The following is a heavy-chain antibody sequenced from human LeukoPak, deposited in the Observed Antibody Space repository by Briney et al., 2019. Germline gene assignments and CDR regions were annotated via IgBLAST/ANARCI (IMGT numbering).Heavy chain of an antibody. J-gene: IGHJ4*02. Sequence: SETLSLTCAVYGGSFSGHYWSWIRQPPGKGLEWIAEINHSGSTNYNPSLKSRVSVSADTSKNQFSLKVKSVTAADTALYYCARGPDYGGNSARVDYWGQGTLVTVSS. CDR1: GGSFSGHY. V-gene: IGHV4-34*01. D-gene: IGHD4-23*01. CDR3: ARGPDYGGNSARVDY. CDR2: INHSGST.